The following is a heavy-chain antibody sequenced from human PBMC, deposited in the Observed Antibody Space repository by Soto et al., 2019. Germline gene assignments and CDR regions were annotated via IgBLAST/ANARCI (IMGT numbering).Heavy chain of an antibody. CDR1: GDSIRNSGHY. V-gene: IGHV4-39*01. Sequence: QVHLQESGPRLLEPSEPLSLTCTVSGDSIRNSGHYWGWVRQPPGKGLEWIGGVYYSGASYRKPAFKSRLTMSVDTPKNQPTLKLTSVTAADTAIYYCARPATVAPPDAFQVWSQGTLVTVSS. D-gene: IGHD6-19*01. J-gene: IGHJ3*01. CDR3: ARPATVAPPDAFQV. CDR2: VYYSGAS.